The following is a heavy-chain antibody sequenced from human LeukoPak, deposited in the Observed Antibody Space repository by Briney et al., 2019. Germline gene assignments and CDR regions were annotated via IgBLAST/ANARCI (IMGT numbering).Heavy chain of an antibody. CDR2: ISAYNGNT. CDR1: VYTFTSYG. D-gene: IGHD6-19*01. CDR3: ARTRRSSGPFDY. J-gene: IGHJ4*02. Sequence: ASVKVSSKASVYTFTSYGISWVRQAPGQGLEWMGWISAYNGNTNYAQKLQGRVTMITDTSTSTAYMELRSLRSDDTAVYYCARTRRSSGPFDYWGQGTLVTVSS. V-gene: IGHV1-18*01.